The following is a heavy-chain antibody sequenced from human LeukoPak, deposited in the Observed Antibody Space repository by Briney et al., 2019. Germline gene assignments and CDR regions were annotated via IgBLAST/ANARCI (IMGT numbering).Heavy chain of an antibody. CDR2: IWYDGSNK. CDR3: ARELGTGMVYFDC. J-gene: IGHJ4*02. CDR1: GFTFSSYG. D-gene: IGHD5-18*01. Sequence: GRSLRLSCAASGFTFSSYGMHWVRQAPGKGLEWVAVIWYDGSNKYYADSVKGRFTISRDNSKNTLYLQMSSLRAEDTAVYYCARELGTGMVYFDCWGQGTLVTVSS. V-gene: IGHV3-33*01.